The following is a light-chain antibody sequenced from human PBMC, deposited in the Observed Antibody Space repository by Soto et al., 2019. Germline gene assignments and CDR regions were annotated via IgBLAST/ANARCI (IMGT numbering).Light chain of an antibody. CDR1: QSISRY. J-gene: IGKJ1*01. CDR3: QQYNNWPPGIT. Sequence: DIQMTQSPSSLSASVGDRVTITCRASQSISRYLNWYQQKPGKAPNLLIYVASSLQSEVPSRFSGSGSGTDFTLTITSLQPEDFAVYYCQQYNNWPPGITFGQGTKVDIK. CDR2: VAS. V-gene: IGKV1-39*01.